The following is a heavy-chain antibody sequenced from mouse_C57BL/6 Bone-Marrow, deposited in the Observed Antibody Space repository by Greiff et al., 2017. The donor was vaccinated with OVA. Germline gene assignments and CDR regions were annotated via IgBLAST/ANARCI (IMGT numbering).Heavy chain of an antibody. CDR1: GFTFSDYG. Sequence: EVKLVESGGGLVKPGGSLKLSCAASGFTFSDYGMHWVRQAPEKGLEWVAYISSGSSTIYYADTVKGRFTISRDNAKNTPFLQLTSLRSEDTAMYYCARLQHYYAMDYWGQGTSVTVSS. D-gene: IGHD6-1*01. CDR3: ARLQHYYAMDY. CDR2: ISSGSSTI. V-gene: IGHV5-17*01. J-gene: IGHJ4*01.